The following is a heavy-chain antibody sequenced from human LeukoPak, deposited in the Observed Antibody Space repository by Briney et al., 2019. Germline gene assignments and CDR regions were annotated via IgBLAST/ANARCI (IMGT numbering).Heavy chain of an antibody. Sequence: PGGSLRHSCAASGFDLSAYEMNWVRQAPGKGLEWIADITISGHTKNYADSVKGRFSVSRDNARTSLYLQMHSLRVEDTGVYYCARGDPHADLWGQGTLVTVSS. CDR3: ARGDPHADL. CDR2: ITISGHTK. J-gene: IGHJ5*02. V-gene: IGHV3-48*03. CDR1: GFDLSAYE. D-gene: IGHD5-24*01.